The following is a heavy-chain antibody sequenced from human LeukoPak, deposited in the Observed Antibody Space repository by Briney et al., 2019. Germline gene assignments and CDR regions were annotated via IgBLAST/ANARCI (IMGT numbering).Heavy chain of an antibody. CDR2: IGAYNGNT. V-gene: IGHV1-18*04. Sequence: ASVKVSCKASGYTFTSYGISWVRQAPGQGLEWMGWIGAYNGNTNYAQKLQGRVTMTTDTSTSTAYMELRSLRSDDTAVYYCARDPLRAYYDILTGTQGNYFDYWGQGTLVTVSS. CDR1: GYTFTSYG. CDR3: ARDPLRAYYDILTGTQGNYFDY. J-gene: IGHJ4*02. D-gene: IGHD3-9*01.